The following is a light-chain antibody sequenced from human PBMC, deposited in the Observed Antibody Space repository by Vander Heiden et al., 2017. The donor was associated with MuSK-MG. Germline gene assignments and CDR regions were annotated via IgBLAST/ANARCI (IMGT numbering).Light chain of an antibody. CDR2: DDG. CDR3: QVWDGSSGHV. V-gene: IGLV3-21*02. J-gene: IGLJ1*01. CDR1: SIWSKS. Sequence: SYVLTQSPSVSVAPGLTARISCGGDSIWSKSVHWYQQKPGQAPVLVVYDDGDRPSGIPERFSGSNSGNTATLTITRGEAGDEADYYCQVWDGSSGHVFGSGTKVTVL.